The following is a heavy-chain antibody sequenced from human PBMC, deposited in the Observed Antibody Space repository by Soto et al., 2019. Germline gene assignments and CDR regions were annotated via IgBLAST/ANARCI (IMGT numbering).Heavy chain of an antibody. Sequence: EVYLLESGGGLVQPGGSLRLSCAASRFTFSSYAMSWVRQAPGKGLEWVSAVSGIGDDTYYADSVKGRFTISRDNSKNTLYLQMNSLLTEDTAVYYCAAGYCSNGVCPPRALWGRGTLVTVSS. CDR3: AAGYCSNGVCPPRAL. J-gene: IGHJ2*01. CDR1: RFTFSSYA. D-gene: IGHD2-8*01. V-gene: IGHV3-23*01. CDR2: VSGIGDDT.